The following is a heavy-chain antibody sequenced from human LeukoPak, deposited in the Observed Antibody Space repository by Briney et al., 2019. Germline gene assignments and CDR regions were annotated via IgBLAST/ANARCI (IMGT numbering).Heavy chain of an antibody. Sequence: SVKVSCKASGGTFSSYAISWVRQAPGQGLEWMGRIIPIFGTANYAQKFQGRVTITTDESTSTAYMELNSLRSEDTAVYYCARSSLFGVVTGYFDYWGQGTLVTVSS. CDR2: IIPIFGTA. D-gene: IGHD3-3*01. J-gene: IGHJ4*02. CDR3: ARSSLFGVVTGYFDY. V-gene: IGHV1-69*05. CDR1: GGTFSSYA.